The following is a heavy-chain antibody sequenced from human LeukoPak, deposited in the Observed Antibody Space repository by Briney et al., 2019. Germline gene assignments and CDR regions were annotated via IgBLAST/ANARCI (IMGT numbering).Heavy chain of an antibody. J-gene: IGHJ4*02. D-gene: IGHD3-16*02. V-gene: IGHV3-48*03. Sequence: GGSLRLSSAASGFTFSSYEMNWVRQAPGKGLEWVSYISSSGSTIYYADSVKGRFTISRDNAKNSLYLQMNSLRAEDTAVYYCARVDDYVWGSYRPGFDYWGQGTLVTVSS. CDR2: ISSSGSTI. CDR1: GFTFSSYE. CDR3: ARVDDYVWGSYRPGFDY.